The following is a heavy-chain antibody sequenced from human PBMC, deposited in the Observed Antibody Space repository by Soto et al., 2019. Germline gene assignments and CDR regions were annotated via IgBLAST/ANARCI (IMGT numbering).Heavy chain of an antibody. CDR2: INTGKGHT. J-gene: IGHJ4*02. D-gene: IGHD6-13*01. V-gene: IGHV1-3*04. CDR1: GYTFTSYA. CDR3: ARESSSSCHDN. Sequence: ASVKVSCKASGYTFTSYAMHWVRQAPGQRLEWMGWINTGKGHTEYSQKFQGRVTITRDTSASTAYMELSSLRSDDTAVYYCARESSSSCHDNWGQGTLVTVSS.